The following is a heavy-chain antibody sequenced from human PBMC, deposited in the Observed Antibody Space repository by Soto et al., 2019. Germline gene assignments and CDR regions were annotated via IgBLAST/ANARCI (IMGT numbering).Heavy chain of an antibody. J-gene: IGHJ6*02. CDR1: GGSISSGDYY. V-gene: IGHV4-30-4*01. D-gene: IGHD3-16*01. CDR2: IYYSGST. CDR3: ARAWGDRLWYYGMDV. Sequence: QVQLQESGPGLVKPSQTLSLTCTVSGGSISSGDYYWIWIRQPPGKGLEWIGYIYYSGSTYYNPSLKSRITISVDTSKNQFSLKLSSVTAADTAVYYCARAWGDRLWYYGMDVWGQGTTVTVSS.